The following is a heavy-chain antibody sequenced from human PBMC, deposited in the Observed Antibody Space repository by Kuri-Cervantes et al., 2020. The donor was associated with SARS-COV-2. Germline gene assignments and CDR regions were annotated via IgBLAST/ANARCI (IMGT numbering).Heavy chain of an antibody. V-gene: IGHV4-34*01. CDR3: TRGKTKRTSLTTYYYYGMNV. D-gene: IGHD2-2*01. CDR2: INHSGST. CDR1: GGSINDYY. J-gene: IGHJ6*02. Sequence: GSLRLSCSVSGGSINDYYWGWIRQPPGKGLEWIGEINHSGSTNYNPSLKSRVTISVDTSKNQFSLKLSSVTAADTAVYYCTRGKTKRTSLTTYYYYGMNVWGQGTTVTVPS.